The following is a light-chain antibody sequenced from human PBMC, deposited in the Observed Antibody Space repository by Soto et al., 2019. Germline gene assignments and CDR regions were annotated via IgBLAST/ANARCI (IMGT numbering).Light chain of an antibody. CDR1: QSVSSN. Sequence: EIVLTQSPGPLSLSPGERATLSCRASQSVSSNVAWYQQKPGQAPRLLIYGASTRATGIPARFSGSGSGTEFTLTISSLQSEDFAVYYCQQYNNWPWTLGQGTKVDIK. CDR2: GAS. V-gene: IGKV3-15*01. CDR3: QQYNNWPWT. J-gene: IGKJ1*01.